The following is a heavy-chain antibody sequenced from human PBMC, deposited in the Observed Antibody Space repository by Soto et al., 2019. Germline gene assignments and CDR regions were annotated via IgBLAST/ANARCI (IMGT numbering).Heavy chain of an antibody. J-gene: IGHJ5*02. CDR3: ARVSATGTRWFDP. CDR2: ISHRGTA. V-gene: IGHV4-31*03. D-gene: IGHD6-13*01. Sequence: TLSLTCTVSGGAISSGAYSWGWIRQHPGKGLEWIGYISHRGTAYYTPSLKSRVSLSVDPSKSQFSLNVTSLTAADTAVYYCARVSATGTRWFDPWGPGTLVTVSS. CDR1: GGAISSGAYS.